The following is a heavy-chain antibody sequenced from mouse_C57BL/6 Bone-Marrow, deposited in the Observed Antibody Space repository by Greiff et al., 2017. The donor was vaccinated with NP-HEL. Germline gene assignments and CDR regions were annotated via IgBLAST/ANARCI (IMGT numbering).Heavy chain of an antibody. V-gene: IGHV1-19*01. CDR3: ARSENYYGSSYWYFDV. Sequence: EVQGVESGPVLVKPGASVKMSCKASGYTFTDYYMNWVKQSHGKSLEWIGVINPYNGGTSYNQKFKGKATLTVDKSSSTAYMELNSLTSEDSAVYYCARSENYYGSSYWYFDVWGTGTTVTVSS. CDR1: GYTFTDYY. J-gene: IGHJ1*03. D-gene: IGHD1-1*01. CDR2: INPYNGGT.